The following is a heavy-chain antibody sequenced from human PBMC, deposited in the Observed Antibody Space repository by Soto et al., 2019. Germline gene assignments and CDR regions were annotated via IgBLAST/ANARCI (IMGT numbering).Heavy chain of an antibody. CDR1: GGSISSSSHY. D-gene: IGHD3-22*01. Sequence: LSLTCSVSGGSISSSSHYWGWIRQPPGQGLEWIGTIYYSGSTYYSPSLKSRVTISVDTSKNQFSLKLSSVPAADTAVYYCARHCDSSGYYNPRLCAFDYWGQGALVTGS. CDR2: IYYSGST. V-gene: IGHV4-39*01. CDR3: ARHCDSSGYYNPRLCAFDY. J-gene: IGHJ4*02.